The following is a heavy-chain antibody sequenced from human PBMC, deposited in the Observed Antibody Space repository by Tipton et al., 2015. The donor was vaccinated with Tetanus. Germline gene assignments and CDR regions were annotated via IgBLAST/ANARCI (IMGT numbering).Heavy chain of an antibody. J-gene: IGHJ3*01. CDR2: ISHSGSS. CDR1: GGSFNLYY. D-gene: IGHD5-24*01. CDR3: ARGGRDAYNNPLGAFDV. Sequence: TLSLTCTVSGGSFNLYYWNWVRQSPGKGLEWIGEISHSGSSSYSPSLKSRVTISVDTSKNQFSLRLRSVAAADTAVYYCARGGRDAYNNPLGAFDVWGRGTTVTVSS. V-gene: IGHV4-34*01.